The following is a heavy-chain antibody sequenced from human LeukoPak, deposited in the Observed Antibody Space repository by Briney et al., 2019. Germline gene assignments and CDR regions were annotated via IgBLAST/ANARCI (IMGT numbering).Heavy chain of an antibody. CDR2: INPSGGST. J-gene: IGHJ4*02. CDR3: ARETITTGTNDY. Sequence: ASVKVSCKASGYTFTSYYMHYVRQSPRQPLEWMGIINPSGGSTSYAQKFQSRVTMTSEPSTSTVYMDLRSLTSEDTAVYSCARETITTGTNDYWGQGTLVTVSS. CDR1: GYTFTSYY. V-gene: IGHV1-46*01. D-gene: IGHD1-1*01.